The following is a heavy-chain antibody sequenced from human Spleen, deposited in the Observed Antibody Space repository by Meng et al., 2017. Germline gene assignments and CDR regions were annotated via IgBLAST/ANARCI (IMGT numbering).Heavy chain of an antibody. CDR3: AVDSSSGYFEPDAFDI. CDR1: GYTFISSY. CDR2: INPSGGST. Sequence: ASAMVSCKASGYTFISSYVHWVRQAPGQGLEWMGIINPSGGSTSYAQKFQGRVTMTRDTSTNTVYMELSSLRSEDTAVYYCAVDSSSGYFEPDAFDIWGQGTMVTVSS. J-gene: IGHJ3*02. D-gene: IGHD3-22*01. V-gene: IGHV1-46*01.